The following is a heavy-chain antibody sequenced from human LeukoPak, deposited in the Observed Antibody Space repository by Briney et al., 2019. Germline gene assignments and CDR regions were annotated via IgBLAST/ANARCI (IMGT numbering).Heavy chain of an antibody. D-gene: IGHD3-22*01. CDR3: ANTQYYYDSSGYVN. CDR2: INQDGSER. V-gene: IGHV3-7*01. Sequence: PGRSLRLSCAASGFTFSSHWMTWVRQAPGKGLEWVANINQDGSERYYVDPVKGRFTISRDNAKNSLYLQMNSLRAEDTAVYYCANTQYYYDSSGYVNWGQGTLVTVSS. CDR1: GFTFSSHW. J-gene: IGHJ4*02.